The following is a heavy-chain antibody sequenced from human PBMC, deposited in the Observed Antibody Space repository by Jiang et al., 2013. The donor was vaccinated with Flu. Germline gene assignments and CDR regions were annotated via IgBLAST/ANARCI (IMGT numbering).Heavy chain of an antibody. V-gene: IGHV3-15*07. Sequence: AASGFTFSNAWMNWVRQAPGKGLEWVGRIKSKTDGGTTDYAAPVKGRFTISRDDSKNTLYLQMNSLKTEDTAVYYCTTDPPLIVDVDVWGKGTTVTVSS. CDR3: TTDPPLIVDVDV. J-gene: IGHJ6*04. CDR2: IKSKTDGGTT. CDR1: GFTFSNAW. D-gene: IGHD2-15*01.